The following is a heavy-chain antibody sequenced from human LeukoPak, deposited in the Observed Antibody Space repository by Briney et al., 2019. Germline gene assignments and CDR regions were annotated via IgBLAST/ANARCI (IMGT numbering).Heavy chain of an antibody. CDR2: INPNGGGA. J-gene: IGHJ4*02. Sequence: ASVKVSCKASGYTFTGYYMHWVRQAPGQGLEWMGWINPNGGGANYAQKFQGMVTLTRDTSISTVYMELSRLTSDDTAVYYCARGPQEQHLTSFDYWGQGTLVAVSS. V-gene: IGHV1-2*02. CDR1: GYTFTGYY. CDR3: ARGPQEQHLTSFDY. D-gene: IGHD6-13*01.